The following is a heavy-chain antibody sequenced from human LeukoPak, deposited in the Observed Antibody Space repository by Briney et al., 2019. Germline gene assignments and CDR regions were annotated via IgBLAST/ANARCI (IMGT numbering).Heavy chain of an antibody. CDR2: INSDVRTT. V-gene: IGHV3-74*01. Sequence: GGSLRLSCAASGFTFSNNWMDWVRQAPGKGLVWVSRINSDVRTTTYADSVKGRFTISRDNAKNTLYLQMNSLRAEDTAVYYCAMIKEGWGQGTLVTVSS. D-gene: IGHD3-22*01. J-gene: IGHJ4*02. CDR1: GFTFSNNW. CDR3: AMIKEG.